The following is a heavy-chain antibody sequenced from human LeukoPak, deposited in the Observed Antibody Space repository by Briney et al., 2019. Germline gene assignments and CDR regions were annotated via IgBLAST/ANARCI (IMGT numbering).Heavy chain of an antibody. CDR3: AKVPTTVTFYYYYYGMDV. Sequence: PGGSLRLSCAVSGFTFSSYGMQWVRQAPGKGLEWVAFIRYDGSNKYYADSVKGRFTISRDNSKNTLYLQMNSLRAEDTAVYYCAKVPTTVTFYYYYYGMDVWGQGTTVTVSS. V-gene: IGHV3-30*02. D-gene: IGHD4-17*01. J-gene: IGHJ6*02. CDR2: IRYDGSNK. CDR1: GFTFSSYG.